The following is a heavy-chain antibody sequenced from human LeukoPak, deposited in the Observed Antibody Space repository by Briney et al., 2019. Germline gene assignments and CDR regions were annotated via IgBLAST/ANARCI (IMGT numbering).Heavy chain of an antibody. Sequence: PSGTLSLTCAVYGGSFSGYYWSWIRRPPGKGLEWMGEINHSGSTNYNPSITSRLTISVDTSKNQFSLKTSSVPAADTAVYYCARDYGDYYDYYGMDVWSQGTTVTVSS. V-gene: IGHV4-34*01. CDR2: INHSGST. CDR3: ARDYGDYYDYYGMDV. D-gene: IGHD4-17*01. CDR1: GGSFSGYY. J-gene: IGHJ6*02.